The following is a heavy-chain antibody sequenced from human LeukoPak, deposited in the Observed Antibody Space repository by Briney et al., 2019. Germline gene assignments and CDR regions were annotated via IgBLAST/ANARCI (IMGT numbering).Heavy chain of an antibody. Sequence: GGSLRLSCAASGFSFSDYAMTWVRQAPGKGLECVSPITGSGGSTSYADSVKGRFTISRDNSKNTLYLQMNSLRAEDTAVYYCARGRNTGRQFYFDYWGQGTLVTVAS. V-gene: IGHV3-23*01. CDR3: ARGRNTGRQFYFDY. CDR2: ITGSGGST. J-gene: IGHJ4*02. D-gene: IGHD5-18*01. CDR1: GFSFSDYA.